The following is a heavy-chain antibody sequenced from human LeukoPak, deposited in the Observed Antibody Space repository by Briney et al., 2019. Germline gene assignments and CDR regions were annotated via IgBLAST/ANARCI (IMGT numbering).Heavy chain of an antibody. CDR2: IYDSGTT. CDR3: ARSTGGWSYFDH. J-gene: IGHJ4*02. V-gene: IGHV4-59*01. CDR1: GGSISSNY. D-gene: IGHD6-19*01. Sequence: SETLSLTCTVSGGSISSNYWSWIRQPPGKGLEWIGYIYDSGTTNYNPSLKSRATMSEDMSKNQFSLKLRSVTAADTAVYYCARSTGGWSYFDHWGQGTLVTVSS.